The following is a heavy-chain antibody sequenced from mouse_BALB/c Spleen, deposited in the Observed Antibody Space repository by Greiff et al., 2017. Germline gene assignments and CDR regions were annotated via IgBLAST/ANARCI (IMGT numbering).Heavy chain of an antibody. CDR3: ARSGNWDVNYFDY. Sequence: EVKLVESGGGLVQPGGSRKLSCAASGFTFSSFGMHWVRQAPEKGLEWVAYISSGSSTIYYADTVKGRFTISRDNPKNTLFLQMTSLRSEDTAMYYCARSGNWDVNYFDYWGQGTTLTVSS. J-gene: IGHJ2*01. V-gene: IGHV5-17*02. CDR1: GFTFSSFG. D-gene: IGHD4-1*01. CDR2: ISSGSSTI.